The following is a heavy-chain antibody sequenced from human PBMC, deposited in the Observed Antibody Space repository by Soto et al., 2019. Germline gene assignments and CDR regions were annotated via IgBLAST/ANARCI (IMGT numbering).Heavy chain of an antibody. CDR3: AKTSGYPYYFDY. CDR1: GFTFSTYA. V-gene: IGHV3-23*01. Sequence: EVQLLESGGGLVQPGGSLRLSCAASGFTFSTYAMGWVRQAPGKGLEWVSTIGGSGDTTYYVDSVKGRFTISRDRSKNTLYLQMNRLRAADTAVYYCAKTSGYPYYFDYWGQGTLVTVSS. D-gene: IGHD5-12*01. CDR2: IGGSGDTT. J-gene: IGHJ4*02.